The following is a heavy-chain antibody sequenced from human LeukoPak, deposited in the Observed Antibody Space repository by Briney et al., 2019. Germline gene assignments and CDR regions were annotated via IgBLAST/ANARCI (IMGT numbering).Heavy chain of an antibody. Sequence: SGPTLVKPTQTLTLTCTFSGFSLSTSGVGVGWIRQPPGKALEWLALIYWDDDKRYSPSLKSRLTITKDTSKNQVVLTMTNMDPGDTATFYWAQVGGGYSYGYHGGKGPLVPFSS. CDR2: IYWDDDK. V-gene: IGHV2-5*02. CDR1: GFSLSTSGVG. D-gene: IGHD5-18*01. CDR3: AQVGGGYSYGYH. J-gene: IGHJ4*02.